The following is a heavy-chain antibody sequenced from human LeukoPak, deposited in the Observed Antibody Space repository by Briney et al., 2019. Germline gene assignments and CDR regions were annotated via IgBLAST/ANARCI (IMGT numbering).Heavy chain of an antibody. J-gene: IGHJ3*02. Sequence: SETLSLTCTVSGGSISSYYWSWIRQPPGKGLEWIGYTYTSGSTNYNPSLKSRVTISVDTSKNQFSLKLSSVTAADTAVYYCARHNTYYYDSSGYYYLGAFDIWGQGTMVTVSS. D-gene: IGHD3-22*01. CDR3: ARHNTYYYDSSGYYYLGAFDI. V-gene: IGHV4-4*09. CDR2: TYTSGST. CDR1: GGSISSYY.